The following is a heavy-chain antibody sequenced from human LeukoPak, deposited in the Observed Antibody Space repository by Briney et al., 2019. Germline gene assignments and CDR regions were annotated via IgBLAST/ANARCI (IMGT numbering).Heavy chain of an antibody. CDR2: IYYSGST. D-gene: IGHD4-17*01. V-gene: IGHV4-59*01. CDR1: GGSISSYY. CDR3: ARSKDGDFDY. Sequence: SETLSLTCTVSGGSISSYYWSWIRQPPGKGLEWIGYIYYSGSTNYNPSLKSRVTISVDTSKNQFFLKLSSVTAADTAVYYCARSKDGDFDYWGQGTLVTVSS. J-gene: IGHJ4*02.